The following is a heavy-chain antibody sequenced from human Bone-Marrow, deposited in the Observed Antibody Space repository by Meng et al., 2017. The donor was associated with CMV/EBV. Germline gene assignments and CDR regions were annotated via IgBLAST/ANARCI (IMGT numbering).Heavy chain of an antibody. CDR2: TYYRSKWYN. D-gene: IGHD3-22*01. Sequence: SQTLSLTCAISGDSVSSNRAAWNWIRQSPSRGLEWLGRTYYRSKWYNDYAVSVKSRITINPDTSKNQFSLQLNSVTPEDTAVYYCARGWGTYYRDDGLDYWGQGTLVTVSS. CDR3: ARGWGTYYRDDGLDY. CDR1: GDSVSSNRAA. J-gene: IGHJ4*02. V-gene: IGHV6-1*01.